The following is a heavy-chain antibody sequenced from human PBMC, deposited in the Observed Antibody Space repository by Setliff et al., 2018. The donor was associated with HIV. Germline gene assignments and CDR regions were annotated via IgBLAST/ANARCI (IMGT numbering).Heavy chain of an antibody. V-gene: IGHV4-34*01. J-gene: IGHJ4*02. CDR2: INHSGST. Sequence: SETLSLTCAVYGGSFNDYYWSWIRQPPGKGLEWIGEINHSGSTNYNPSLKSRVTISIDTSRNQLSLTLGSVTAADTAVYYCARDPSDGYGHFDFWGQGALVTVSS. CDR3: ARDPSDGYGHFDF. D-gene: IGHD2-2*03. CDR1: GGSFNDYY.